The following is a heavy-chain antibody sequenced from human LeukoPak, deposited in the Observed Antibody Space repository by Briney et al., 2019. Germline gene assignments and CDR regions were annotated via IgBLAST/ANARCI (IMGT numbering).Heavy chain of an antibody. CDR1: GFTFSDYV. CDR2: ISFHLTIK. J-gene: IGHJ4*02. V-gene: IGHV3-30*09. D-gene: IGHD3-10*01. Sequence: GGSLSLSCLASGFTFSDYVVHWVRQAPGKGLEWVAVISFHLTIKYYADSVEGRFAISRDNSKKTVYLQMNSLRPDDTAVYYCVREGYYASGRSPTYYFEYWGRGTVVTVSS. CDR3: VREGYYASGRSPTYYFEY.